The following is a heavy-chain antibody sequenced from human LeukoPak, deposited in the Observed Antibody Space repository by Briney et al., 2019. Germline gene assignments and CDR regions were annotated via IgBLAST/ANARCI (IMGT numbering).Heavy chain of an antibody. CDR1: GYTFTSYG. Sequence: EASVKVSCKASGYTFTSYGISWVRQAPGQGLECMGWISAYDGNTNYAQKLQGRVTMTTDTSTSTAYMELRSLRSDDTAVYYCARDHGIADELVFDYWGQGTLVTVSS. D-gene: IGHD6-13*01. CDR3: ARDHGIADELVFDY. J-gene: IGHJ4*02. V-gene: IGHV1-18*01. CDR2: ISAYDGNT.